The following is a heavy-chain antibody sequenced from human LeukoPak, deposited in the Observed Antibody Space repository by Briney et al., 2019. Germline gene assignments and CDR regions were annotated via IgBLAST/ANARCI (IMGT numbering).Heavy chain of an antibody. Sequence: PSETLSLTCIVSGGSLSSSSYYWGWIRQPPGKGLEWIGSIYYSGSTYYNPSLKSRVTISVDSSKNQFSLKLSSVTAAYTAVFYCATLYGSSAGTFDFWGQGTMVTVSS. CDR2: IYYSGST. V-gene: IGHV4-39*01. J-gene: IGHJ3*01. CDR1: GGSLSSSSYY. CDR3: ATLYGSSAGTFDF. D-gene: IGHD6-6*01.